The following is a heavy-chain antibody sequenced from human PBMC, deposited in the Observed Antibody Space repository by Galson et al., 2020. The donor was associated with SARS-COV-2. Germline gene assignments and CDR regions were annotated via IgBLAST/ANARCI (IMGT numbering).Heavy chain of an antibody. V-gene: IGHV1-24*01. Sequence: EASVKVSCKVSGYTLTELSMHWVRQAPGKGLEWMGGFDPEDGETIYAQKFQGRVTMTEDTSTDTAYMELSSLRSEDTAVYYCATVFAIFGVVKLDYWGQGTLVTVSS. CDR1: GYTLTELS. J-gene: IGHJ4*02. CDR3: ATVFAIFGVVKLDY. D-gene: IGHD3-3*01. CDR2: FDPEDGET.